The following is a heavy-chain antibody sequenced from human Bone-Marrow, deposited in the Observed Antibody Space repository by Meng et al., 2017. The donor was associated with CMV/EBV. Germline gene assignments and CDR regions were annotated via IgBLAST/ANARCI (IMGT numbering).Heavy chain of an antibody. CDR2: INYSGST. Sequence: GSLRLSCAASGFTFSTYNMNWIRQAPGKGLEWIGSINYSGSTYYNPSLKSRVTISVDTSKNQFSLKLSSVTAADTAVYYCARYGRECISTSCYQPVYYYGMDVWGQGTTVTVSS. J-gene: IGHJ6*02. D-gene: IGHD2-2*01. V-gene: IGHV4-34*01. CDR3: ARYGRECISTSCYQPVYYYGMDV. CDR1: GFTFSTYN.